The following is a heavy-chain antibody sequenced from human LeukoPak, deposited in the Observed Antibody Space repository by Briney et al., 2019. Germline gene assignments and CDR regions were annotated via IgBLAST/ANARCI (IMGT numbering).Heavy chain of an antibody. CDR3: ARGSGWYRYGIDY. V-gene: IGHV3-30*04. CDR2: ISYDGSNK. Sequence: QAGGSLRLSCAASGFTFSSYAMHWVRQAPGKGLKWVAVISYDGSNKYYADSVKGRFTISRDNSKNTLYLQMNSLRAEDTAVYYCARGSGWYRYGIDYWGQGTLVTVSS. CDR1: GFTFSSYA. J-gene: IGHJ4*02. D-gene: IGHD6-19*01.